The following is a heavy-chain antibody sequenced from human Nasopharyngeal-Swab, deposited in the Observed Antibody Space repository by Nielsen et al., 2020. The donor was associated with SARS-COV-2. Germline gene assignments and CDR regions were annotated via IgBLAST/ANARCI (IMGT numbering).Heavy chain of an antibody. CDR2: ISYDGSNK. CDR1: GFTFSSYG. CDR3: AKDASVYGIPYYFDY. J-gene: IGHJ4*02. Sequence: GGSLRLSCAASGFTFSSYGMHWVRQALGKGLEWVAVISYDGSNKYYADSVKGRFTISRDNSKNTPYLQMNSLRAEDTAVFYCAKDASVYGIPYYFDYWGQGTLVTVSS. V-gene: IGHV3-30*18. D-gene: IGHD2-8*01.